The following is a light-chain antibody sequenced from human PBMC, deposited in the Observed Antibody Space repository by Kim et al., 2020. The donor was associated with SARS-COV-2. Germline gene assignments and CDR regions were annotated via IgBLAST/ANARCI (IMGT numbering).Light chain of an antibody. CDR1: QSISSW. Sequence: ASVGDRVTITCRDSQSISSWLAWYQQKPGKAPKLLIYDASSLESGVPSRFSGSGSGTEFTLTISSLQPDDFATYYCQQYNSYSGTFGQGTKVDTK. CDR3: QQYNSYSGT. J-gene: IGKJ1*01. CDR2: DAS. V-gene: IGKV1-5*01.